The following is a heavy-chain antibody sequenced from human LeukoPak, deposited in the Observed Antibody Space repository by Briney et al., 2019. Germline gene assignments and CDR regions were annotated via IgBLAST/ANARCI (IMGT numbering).Heavy chain of an antibody. Sequence: GGSLRLSCAASGFTFSSYSMNWVRQAPGKGLEWVSSISSSSSHIYYADSVKGRFTISRDNAKNSLYLQMNSPRAEDTAVYYCARDSDGNFDYWGQGTLVTVSS. CDR3: ARDSDGNFDY. J-gene: IGHJ4*02. CDR2: ISSSSSHI. D-gene: IGHD3-10*01. V-gene: IGHV3-21*01. CDR1: GFTFSSYS.